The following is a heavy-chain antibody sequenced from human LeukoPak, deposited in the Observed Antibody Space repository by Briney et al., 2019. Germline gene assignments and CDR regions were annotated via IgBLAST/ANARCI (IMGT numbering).Heavy chain of an antibody. D-gene: IGHD3-22*01. CDR1: GFTFSNYY. V-gene: IGHV3-7*04. CDR3: ARWIHDSAAWRLDY. J-gene: IGHJ4*02. CDR2: IRQDASAV. Sequence: GGSLRLSCAASGFTFSNYYMSWVRQAPGKGLEWVANIRQDASAVFQVDSLKGRFTVSRDNTKNSLYLQMSSLRVEDTAVYYCARWIHDSAAWRLDYWGRGALVTVSS.